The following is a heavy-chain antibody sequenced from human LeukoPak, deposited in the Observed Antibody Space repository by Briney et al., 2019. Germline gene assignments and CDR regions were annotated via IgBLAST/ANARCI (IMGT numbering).Heavy chain of an antibody. V-gene: IGHV3-23*01. CDR1: GFTFSSYA. Sequence: GGSLRLSCAASGFTFSSYAMSWVRQATGKGLEWVSDISGSGGSTYYADSVKGRFTISRDNSKNTLYLQMNSLRAEDTAVYYCAKDSVYYYDRSGYYSDYWGQGTLVTVSS. CDR2: ISGSGGST. J-gene: IGHJ4*02. D-gene: IGHD3-22*01. CDR3: AKDSVYYYDRSGYYSDY.